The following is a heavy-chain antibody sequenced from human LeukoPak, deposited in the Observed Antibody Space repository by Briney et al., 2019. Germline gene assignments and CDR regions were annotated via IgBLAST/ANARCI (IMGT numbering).Heavy chain of an antibody. Sequence: SETLSLTCTVSGGSISSGSYYWSWIRQPPGKGLEWIGYIYHSGSTYYNPSLKSRVTISVDRSKNQFSLKLSSVTAADTAVYYCARGALEPSGINWFDPWAREPWSPSPQ. J-gene: IGHJ5*02. CDR2: IYHSGST. CDR3: ARGALEPSGINWFDP. D-gene: IGHD1-26*01. CDR1: GGSISSGSYY. V-gene: IGHV4-30-2*01.